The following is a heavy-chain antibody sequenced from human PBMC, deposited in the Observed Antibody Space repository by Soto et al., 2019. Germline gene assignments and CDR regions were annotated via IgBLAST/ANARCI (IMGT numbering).Heavy chain of an antibody. Sequence: QVQLVQSGAEVKKPGASVKVSCKASGYTFSSYDINWVRQATGQGLEWMGWMNPNTGNTVYAQKCQGRVTMTRNTSISTAYMELSSLRSEATAVYYCARERAYGMDVWGQGTTVTVSS. CDR1: GYTFSSYD. V-gene: IGHV1-8*01. CDR3: ARERAYGMDV. CDR2: MNPNTGNT. J-gene: IGHJ6*02.